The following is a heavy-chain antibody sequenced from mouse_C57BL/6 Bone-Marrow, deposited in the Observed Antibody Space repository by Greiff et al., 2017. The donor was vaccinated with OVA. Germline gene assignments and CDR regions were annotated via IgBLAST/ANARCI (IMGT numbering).Heavy chain of an antibody. CDR2: ISRGGSYT. J-gene: IGHJ1*03. V-gene: IGHV5-6*02. D-gene: IGHD1-1*01. CDR1: GFTFSSYG. CDR3: ARHDYGSVYWYFDV. Sequence: EVKLEESGGDLVKPGGSLKLSCAASGFTFSSYGMSWVRQTPDKRLEWVATISRGGSYTYYPDSVKGRFTISRDNAKNTLYLQMSSLKSEDTAMYYCARHDYGSVYWYFDVWGTGTTVTVSS.